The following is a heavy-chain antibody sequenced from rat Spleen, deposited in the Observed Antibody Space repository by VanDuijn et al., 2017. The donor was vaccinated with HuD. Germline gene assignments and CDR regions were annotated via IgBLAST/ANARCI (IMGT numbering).Heavy chain of an antibody. CDR1: GFTFNNYW. D-gene: IGHD1-2*01. J-gene: IGHJ1*01. CDR3: ARHGYYYSSYIYDPYWYFDF. V-gene: IGHV5-31*01. CDR2: ILRTGENT. Sequence: EVQLVESGGGLVQPGRSLKLSCVASGFTFNNYWMTWIRQAPGKGLEWVASILRTGENTYYSDSVKGRFTISRDNAKSTLYLQMDSLRSEDTATYYCARHGYYYSSYIYDPYWYFDFWGPGTMVTVSS.